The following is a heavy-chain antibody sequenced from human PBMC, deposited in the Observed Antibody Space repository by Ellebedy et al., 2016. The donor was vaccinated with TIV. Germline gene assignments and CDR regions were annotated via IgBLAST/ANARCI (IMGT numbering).Heavy chain of an antibody. Sequence: AASVKVSCKASGYTFISYSISWARQAPGQGLEWMGWISAYNGNTNYAQNVQGRITITRDTSTSTAYMELRSLRSDDTAVYYCARDLPRLGYWGENDYWGQGSLVTVSS. CDR3: ARDLPRLGYWGENDY. V-gene: IGHV1-18*04. J-gene: IGHJ4*02. CDR1: GYTFISYS. CDR2: ISAYNGNT. D-gene: IGHD3-16*01.